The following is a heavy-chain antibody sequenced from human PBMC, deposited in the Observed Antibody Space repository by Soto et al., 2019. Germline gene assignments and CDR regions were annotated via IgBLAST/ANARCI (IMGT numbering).Heavy chain of an antibody. J-gene: IGHJ4*02. CDR1: GYTFTGYY. CDR2: INPNSGGT. CDR3: ARDTNNYYDSSGYYYAGDY. V-gene: IGHV1-2*04. D-gene: IGHD3-22*01. Sequence: GASVKVSCKASGYTFTGYYMHWVRQAPGQGLEWMGWINPNSGGTNYAQKFQGWVTMTRDTSISTAYMELSRLRSDDTAVYYCARDTNNYYDSSGYYYAGDYWGQGTLVTVSS.